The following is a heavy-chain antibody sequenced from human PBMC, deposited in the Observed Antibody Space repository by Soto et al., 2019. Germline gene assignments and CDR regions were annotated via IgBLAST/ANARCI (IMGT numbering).Heavy chain of an antibody. D-gene: IGHD6-6*01. Sequence: ASVKVSCKASGYTFTSYYMHWVRQAPGQGLEWMGIINPSGGSTSYAQKFQGRVTMTRDTSTSTVYMELSSLRSEDTAVYYCAGVPNSGSSGYYYGMDVWGQGTTVTVSS. CDR3: AGVPNSGSSGYYYGMDV. CDR1: GYTFTSYY. CDR2: INPSGGST. V-gene: IGHV1-46*01. J-gene: IGHJ6*02.